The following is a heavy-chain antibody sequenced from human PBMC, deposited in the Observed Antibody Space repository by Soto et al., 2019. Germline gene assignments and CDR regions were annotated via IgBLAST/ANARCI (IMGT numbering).Heavy chain of an antibody. J-gene: IGHJ3*02. V-gene: IGHV4-39*01. Sequence: SETLSLTCTVSGGSISSSSYYWGWIRQPPGKGLEWIGSIYYSGSTYYNPSLKSRVTISVDTSKNQFSLKLSSVTAADTAVYYCASHGVGSTMIVVVSTKAFDIWGQGTMVTVSS. CDR3: ASHGVGSTMIVVVSTKAFDI. D-gene: IGHD3-22*01. CDR2: IYYSGST. CDR1: GGSISSSSYY.